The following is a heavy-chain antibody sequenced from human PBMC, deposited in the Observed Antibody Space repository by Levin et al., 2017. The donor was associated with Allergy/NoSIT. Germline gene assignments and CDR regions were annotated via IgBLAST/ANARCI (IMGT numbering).Heavy chain of an antibody. CDR1: GVSVNSNY. CDR3: AIYSYGSLDF. D-gene: IGHD5-18*01. CDR2: LYAGGNT. J-gene: IGHJ3*01. V-gene: IGHV3-53*01. Sequence: GGSLRLSCAASGVSVNSNYMSWVRQAPGKGLEWVSVLYAGGNTYYTDSVKGRFTISRDNSKNTLYLQMTSLRAEETATYYCAIYSYGSLDFWGQGTMVTVSS.